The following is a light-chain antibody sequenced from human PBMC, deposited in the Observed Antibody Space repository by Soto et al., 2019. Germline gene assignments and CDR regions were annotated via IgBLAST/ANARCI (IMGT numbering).Light chain of an antibody. J-gene: IGKJ4*01. CDR1: QSVSSN. V-gene: IGKV3-20*01. Sequence: EIVMTQSPATLSVSPVERATLSCRASQSVSSNLAWYQQKPGQAPRLLIFGASNKATGIPDRFTGSGFGTDFTLTISRLEPHDFAMYYCQQYGSSPLTFGGGTNVEIK. CDR3: QQYGSSPLT. CDR2: GAS.